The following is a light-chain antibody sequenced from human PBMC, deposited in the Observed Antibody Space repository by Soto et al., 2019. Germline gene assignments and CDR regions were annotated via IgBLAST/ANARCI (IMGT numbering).Light chain of an antibody. CDR2: AVS. CDR3: ISYTDRQSYR. Sequence: QSVLTQPASVSGSPGQSITISCSGTSSDIGSYNHVAWYQQFPGKSPKLMIYAVSDRPSGVSDRFSGSKSGITASLTTSGLHTEDEADYYYISYTDRQSYRFGTGTKGTV. J-gene: IGLJ1*01. V-gene: IGLV2-14*03. CDR1: SSDIGSYNH.